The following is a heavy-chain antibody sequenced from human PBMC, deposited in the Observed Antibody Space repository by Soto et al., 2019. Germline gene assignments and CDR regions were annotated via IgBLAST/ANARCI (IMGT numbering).Heavy chain of an antibody. J-gene: IGHJ4*02. Sequence: QVQLQESGPGLVKPSGTLSLTCAVSGGSISSSNWWTWVRQPPGKGLEWIGEILHSGSANYNPSLKSRVTISVDESKNQFSLRLSSVTAADTAVYYCARGFGYYQYFDYWGQGTLVTVSS. CDR3: ARGFGYYQYFDY. CDR1: GGSISSSNW. CDR2: ILHSGSA. D-gene: IGHD3-22*01. V-gene: IGHV4-4*02.